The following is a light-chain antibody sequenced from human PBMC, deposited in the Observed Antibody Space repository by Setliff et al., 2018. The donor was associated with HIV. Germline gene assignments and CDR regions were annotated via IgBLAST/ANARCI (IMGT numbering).Light chain of an antibody. CDR3: SSYTSTSTPYV. CDR1: SSDVGVHNY. J-gene: IGLJ1*01. V-gene: IGLV2-14*03. Sequence: QSVLAQPASVSGSPGQSITISCTGSSSDVGVHNYVSWYQQHPGKAPKLIIYDVSNRPSGVSNRFSGSKSGNTASLTISGLQAEDEADYYCSSYTSTSTPYVFGTGTKVTVL. CDR2: DVS.